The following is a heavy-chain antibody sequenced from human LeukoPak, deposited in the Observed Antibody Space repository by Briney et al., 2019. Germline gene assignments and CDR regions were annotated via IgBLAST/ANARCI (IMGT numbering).Heavy chain of an antibody. J-gene: IGHJ6*02. CDR1: GFTFSRYW. CDR3: ARLYSYAMDV. CDR2: IKEDGSDK. Sequence: GGSLRLSCAASGFTFSRYWMTWVRQAPGKGLEWVAKIKEDGSDKYYVDSLKGRFTIPKDNAKNSLYMQMNSLRAEDTAVYYCARLYSYAMDVWGQGTTVTVSS. V-gene: IGHV3-7*01.